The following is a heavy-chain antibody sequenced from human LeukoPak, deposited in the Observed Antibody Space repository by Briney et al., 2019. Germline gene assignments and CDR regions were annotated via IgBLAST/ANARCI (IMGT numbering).Heavy chain of an antibody. CDR1: GFSFTTYW. CDR3: VQGPYLDY. V-gene: IGHV3-23*01. D-gene: IGHD2-21*01. Sequence: GGSLRLSCAASGFSFTTYWMGWVRQAPGKGLEWVSVISGSGTNTYYADSVKGRFTISRDNSKNTLYLQMKSLRAEDTALYFCVQGPYLDYWGQGTLVTVSS. J-gene: IGHJ4*02. CDR2: ISGSGTNT.